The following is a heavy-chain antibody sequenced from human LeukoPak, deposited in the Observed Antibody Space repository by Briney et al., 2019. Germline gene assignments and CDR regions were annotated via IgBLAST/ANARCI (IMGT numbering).Heavy chain of an antibody. V-gene: IGHV3-74*01. D-gene: IGHD3-22*01. Sequence: PGGCLRLSCAASGFTFSSYWMHWVRQAPGKGLVWVSRINTDGSSTNYADSVKGRFTISRDNAKNTLYLQMNSLRAEDTAVYYCATVRGYFDSSDYNGYYWGQGTLVTVSS. CDR3: ATVRGYFDSSDYNGYY. CDR2: INTDGSST. CDR1: GFTFSSYW. J-gene: IGHJ4*02.